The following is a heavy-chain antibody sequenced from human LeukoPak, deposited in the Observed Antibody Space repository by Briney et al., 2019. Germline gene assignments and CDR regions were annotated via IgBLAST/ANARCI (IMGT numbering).Heavy chain of an antibody. CDR2: IRYDGSNK. CDR1: GFTFSSYG. V-gene: IGHV3-30*02. Sequence: PGGSLRLSCAASGFTFSSYGMHWVRQAPGEGLEWVAFIRYDGSNKYYADSVKGRFTISRDNSKNTLYLQMNSLRAEDTAVYYCAKGSDTAMGLGAFDIWGQGTMVTVSS. CDR3: AKGSDTAMGLGAFDI. J-gene: IGHJ3*02. D-gene: IGHD5-18*01.